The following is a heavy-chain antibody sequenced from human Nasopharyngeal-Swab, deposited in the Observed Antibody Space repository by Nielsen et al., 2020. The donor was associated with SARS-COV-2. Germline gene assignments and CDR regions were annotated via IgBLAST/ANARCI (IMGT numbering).Heavy chain of an antibody. V-gene: IGHV3-48*03. Sequence: GGSLRLSCAASGFTFSSYEMNWVRQAPGKGLEWISYISSSGSTIYYADSVKGRFTISRDDAKNSLFLQMNSLRAEDTAVYYCASPLPLDYWGQGTLVTVS. CDR2: ISSSGSTI. CDR3: ASPLPLDY. J-gene: IGHJ4*02. CDR1: GFTFSSYE.